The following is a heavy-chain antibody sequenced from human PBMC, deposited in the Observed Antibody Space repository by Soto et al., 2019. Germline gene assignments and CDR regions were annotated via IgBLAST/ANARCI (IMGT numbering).Heavy chain of an antibody. CDR1: GGSISSSNW. J-gene: IGHJ3*02. CDR3: ASSGSNYYDSSGYPSRGAFDI. Sequence: PSETLSLTCAVSGGSISSSNWWSWVRQPPGKGLEWIGEIYHSGSTNYNPSLKSRVTISVDKSKNQFSLKLSSVTAADTAVYYWASSGSNYYDSSGYPSRGAFDIWGQGTMVTVSS. V-gene: IGHV4-4*02. D-gene: IGHD3-22*01. CDR2: IYHSGST.